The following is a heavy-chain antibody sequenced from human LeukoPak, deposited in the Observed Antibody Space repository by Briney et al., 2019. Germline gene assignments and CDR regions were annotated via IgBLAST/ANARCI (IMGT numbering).Heavy chain of an antibody. CDR3: ARDQLGYYYGMDV. J-gene: IGHJ6*02. CDR1: GFTFDDYA. Sequence: GGSLRLSCAASGFTFDDYAMHWVRQAPGKGLEWVPGISWNSGSIGYADSVKGRFTISRDNAKNSLYLQMNSLRAEDTAVYYCARDQLGYYYGMDVWGQGITVTVSS. D-gene: IGHD1-1*01. CDR2: ISWNSGSI. V-gene: IGHV3-9*01.